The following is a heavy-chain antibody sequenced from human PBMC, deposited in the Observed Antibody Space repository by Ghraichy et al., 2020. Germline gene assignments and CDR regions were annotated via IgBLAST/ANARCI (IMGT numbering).Heavy chain of an antibody. V-gene: IGHV1-69*04. D-gene: IGHD2-15*01. CDR2: IIPILGIA. CDR1: GGTFSSYA. Sequence: SVKVSCKASGGTFSSYAISWVRQAPGQGLEWMGRIIPILGIANYAQKFQGRVTITADKSTSTAYMELSSLRSEDTAVYYCARGPIVVVVAATLFDYWGQGTLVTVSS. J-gene: IGHJ4*02. CDR3: ARGPIVVVVAATLFDY.